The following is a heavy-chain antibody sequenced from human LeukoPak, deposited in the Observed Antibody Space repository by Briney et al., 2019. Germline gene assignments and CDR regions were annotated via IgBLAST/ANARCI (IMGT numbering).Heavy chain of an antibody. CDR1: GFTFSSYA. V-gene: IGHV3-23*01. CDR3: AKGLSGSYHTYYYYMDV. D-gene: IGHD1-26*01. Sequence: GGSLRLSCAASGFTFSSYAMSWVRQAPGKGLEWVSAISGSGGSTYYADSVKGRFTISRDKSKNTLYLQMNSLRAEDTAVYYCAKGLSGSYHTYYYYMDVWGKGTTVTVPS. CDR2: ISGSGGST. J-gene: IGHJ6*03.